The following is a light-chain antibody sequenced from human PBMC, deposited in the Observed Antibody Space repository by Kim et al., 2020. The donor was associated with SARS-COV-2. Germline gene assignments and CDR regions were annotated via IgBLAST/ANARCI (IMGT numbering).Light chain of an antibody. CDR1: QSISSS. J-gene: IGKJ5*01. Sequence: SLSPGERATLPCRASQSISSSLAWYQQKPGQAPRVLIYGASARTTGIPARFSGSGSGTEFTLTISNVQSEDFAVYYCQQYAYWRAFGQGTRLEIK. CDR2: GAS. CDR3: QQYAYWRA. V-gene: IGKV3-15*01.